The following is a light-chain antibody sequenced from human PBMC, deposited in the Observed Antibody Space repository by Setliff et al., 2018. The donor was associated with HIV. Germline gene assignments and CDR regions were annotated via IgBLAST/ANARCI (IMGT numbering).Light chain of an antibody. CDR2: DVS. J-gene: IGLJ1*01. CDR3: CSYAGNSNFV. V-gene: IGLV2-23*02. CDR1: SRDVGNYNF. Sequence: QSVLTQPASVSGSPGQSITISCTGTSRDVGNYNFVSWYQQHPGKGPKLIMYDVSERPSGLFNRFSGSKSGNTASLTISGLQAEDEADYYCCSYAGNSNFVFGTGTKVTVL.